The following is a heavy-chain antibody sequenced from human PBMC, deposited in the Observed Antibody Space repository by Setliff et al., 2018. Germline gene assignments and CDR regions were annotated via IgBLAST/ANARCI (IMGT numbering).Heavy chain of an antibody. Sequence: SETLSLTCTVSGGSMNSGSYYWSFIRQPAGKGLEWIGQIYTSWSTNYNPSLKSRVTMSVDTSKNQFSLKLSSVTAADTAVYYCARHATYYYGSGNLPFDSWGQGTLVTVSS. V-gene: IGHV4-61*09. CDR1: GGSMNSGSYY. CDR3: ARHATYYYGSGNLPFDS. CDR2: IYTSWST. D-gene: IGHD3-10*01. J-gene: IGHJ4*02.